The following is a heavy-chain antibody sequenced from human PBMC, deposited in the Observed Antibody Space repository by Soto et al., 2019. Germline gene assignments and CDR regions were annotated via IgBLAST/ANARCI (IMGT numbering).Heavy chain of an antibody. J-gene: IGHJ3*02. CDR1: GFTFSNYG. CDR2: IWYDGSNK. V-gene: IGHV3-33*01. CDR3: ARGPSHGAFDI. Sequence: PGGSLRLSCAASGFTFSNYGIHWVRQAPGKGLEWVAVIWYDGSNKYYADSVKGRFTISRDNARNTVYLQMNSLRVEDTAVYYCARGPSHGAFDIWGQGTMVTVSS.